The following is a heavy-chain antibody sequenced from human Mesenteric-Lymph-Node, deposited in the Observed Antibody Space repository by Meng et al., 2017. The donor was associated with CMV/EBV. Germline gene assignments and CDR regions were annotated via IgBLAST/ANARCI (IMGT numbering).Heavy chain of an antibody. V-gene: IGHV3-30*02. J-gene: IGHJ6*02. D-gene: IGHD2-2*01. CDR1: GFSFSSYS. Sequence: GESLKISCAASGFSFSSYSMYWVRQAPGKGLEWVAFIRYDGSNKYYGDPVKGRFTSSRDNSKNTLYLQVNSLRAEDTAVYYCAKQTDCSSTSCLRGMDVWGQGTTVTVSS. CDR2: IRYDGSNK. CDR3: AKQTDCSSTSCLRGMDV.